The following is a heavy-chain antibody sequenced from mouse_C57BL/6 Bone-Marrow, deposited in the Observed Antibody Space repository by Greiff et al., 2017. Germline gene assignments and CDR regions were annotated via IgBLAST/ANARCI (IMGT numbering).Heavy chain of an antibody. CDR2: IDPSDSYT. V-gene: IGHV1-69*01. CDR1: GYTFTSYW. D-gene: IGHD1-1*01. CDR3: ARPDGSRWYFDV. J-gene: IGHJ1*03. Sequence: VQLQQPGAELVMPGASVKLSCKASGYTFTSYWMHWVKQRPGQGLEWIGEIDPSDSYTNYNQKFKGKSTLTVDKSSSTAYMQLSSLTSEDSAVYYCARPDGSRWYFDVWGTGTTVTVSS.